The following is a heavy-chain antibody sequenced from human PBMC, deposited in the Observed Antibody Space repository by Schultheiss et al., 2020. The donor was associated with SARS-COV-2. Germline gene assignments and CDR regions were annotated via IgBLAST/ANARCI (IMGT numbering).Heavy chain of an antibody. CDR3: ARAGTTFPRAEYYYYGMDV. V-gene: IGHV3-7*01. Sequence: GGSLRLSCAASGFTFSRYGMHWVRQAPGKGLEWVANIKQDGSEKYYTDSVKGRFTISRDNAKNSVFLQMNNVRAEDTAVYYCARAGTTFPRAEYYYYGMDVWGQGTTVTVSS. CDR2: IKQDGSEK. J-gene: IGHJ6*02. D-gene: IGHD1-7*01. CDR1: GFTFSRYG.